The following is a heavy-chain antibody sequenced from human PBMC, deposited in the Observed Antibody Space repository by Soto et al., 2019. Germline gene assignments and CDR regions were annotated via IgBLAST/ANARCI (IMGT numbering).Heavy chain of an antibody. CDR2: IYPGDSDT. CDR3: ARFGRDGYSYYYYGMDV. V-gene: IGHV5-51*01. D-gene: IGHD5-12*01. Sequence: GESLKISCKGSGYSFTSYWIGRVRQMPGKGLEWMGIIYPGDSDTRYSPSFQGQVTISADKSISTAYLQWSSLKASDTAMYYCARFGRDGYSYYYYGMDVWGQGTTVTVSS. J-gene: IGHJ6*02. CDR1: GYSFTSYW.